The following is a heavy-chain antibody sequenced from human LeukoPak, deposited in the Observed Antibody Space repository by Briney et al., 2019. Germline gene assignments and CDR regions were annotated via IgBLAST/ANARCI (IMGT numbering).Heavy chain of an antibody. D-gene: IGHD3-10*01. V-gene: IGHV4-39*07. CDR1: GGSISSSSYY. J-gene: IGHJ4*02. CDR3: AGERQFFGESH. Sequence: SETLSLTCTVSGGSISSSSYYWAWIRQPPGKGLEWIGSVHYSGSIYYNPSVKSRVTMSVDTSKNQISLRLTSVTAADTAVYYCAGERQFFGESHWGKGTLVTVSS. CDR2: VHYSGSI.